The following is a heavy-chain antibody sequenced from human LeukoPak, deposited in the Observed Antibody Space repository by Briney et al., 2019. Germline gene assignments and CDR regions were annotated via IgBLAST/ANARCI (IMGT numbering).Heavy chain of an antibody. CDR1: GFTFSSYA. D-gene: IGHD3-3*01. CDR3: AKGSTYHEVWGSYYSDY. J-gene: IGHJ4*02. Sequence: GGSLRLSCAASGFTFSSYAMSWVRQAPGKGLEWVSAISGSGGSTYYADSVKGRLIISRDNSKNTLYLQMNSLRAGDTAVYFCAKGSTYHEVWGSYYSDYWGQGTLVTVSS. V-gene: IGHV3-23*01. CDR2: ISGSGGST.